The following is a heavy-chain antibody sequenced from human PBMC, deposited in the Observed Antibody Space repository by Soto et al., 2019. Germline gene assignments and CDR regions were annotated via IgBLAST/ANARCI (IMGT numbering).Heavy chain of an antibody. D-gene: IGHD6-13*01. CDR3: SLLWGIATANDY. Sequence: EVQLVESGGGLVQPGGSLRLSCAASGFTVSSNYMSWVRQAPGKGLEWVSVIYSGGSTYYADSVKGRFTISRDNSKNTLYIQMNSLRTDDTAVYYCSLLWGIATANDYWGQGTLVTVSS. J-gene: IGHJ4*02. CDR2: IYSGGST. CDR1: GFTVSSNY. V-gene: IGHV3-66*01.